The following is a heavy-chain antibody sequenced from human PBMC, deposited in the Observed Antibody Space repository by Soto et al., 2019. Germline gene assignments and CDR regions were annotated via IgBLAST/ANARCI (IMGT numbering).Heavy chain of an antibody. V-gene: IGHV4-34*01. CDR2: INHSGST. D-gene: IGHD3-22*01. Sequence: QVQLQQWGAGLLKPSETLSLTCAVFGGSFSNYYWSWIRQPPGKGLEGIGEINHSGSTNYIPSHRSRATISGDTSKNQFSLTLSSVTAADTAVYFCARGLPKAYSSGSSHFDYWGQGTLVTVSS. CDR1: GGSFSNYY. J-gene: IGHJ4*02. CDR3: ARGLPKAYSSGSSHFDY.